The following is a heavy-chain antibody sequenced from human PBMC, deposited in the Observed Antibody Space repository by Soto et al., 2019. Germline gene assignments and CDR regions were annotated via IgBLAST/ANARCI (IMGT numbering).Heavy chain of an antibody. J-gene: IGHJ6*02. CDR3: ARAYSGSYLFNNYYYYGMDV. CDR2: MNPNSGNT. Sequence: QVQLVQSGAEVKKPGASVKVSCKASGYTFTSYDINWVRQATGQGLEWMGWMNPNSGNTGYAQKFQGRVTMTRNTSISTAYMELSSLRSEDTAVYYCARAYSGSYLFNNYYYYGMDVWGQGTTVTVSS. D-gene: IGHD1-26*01. CDR1: GYTFTSYD. V-gene: IGHV1-8*01.